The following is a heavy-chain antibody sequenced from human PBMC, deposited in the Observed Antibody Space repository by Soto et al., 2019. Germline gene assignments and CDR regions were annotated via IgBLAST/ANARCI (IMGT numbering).Heavy chain of an antibody. CDR3: AKGDGASYCSSSSCSIDY. CDR2: ISWDGGST. D-gene: IGHD2-2*01. CDR1: GFTFDDYT. J-gene: IGHJ4*02. Sequence: GGSLRLSCAASGFTFDDYTMHWVRQAPGKGLEWVSLISWDGGSTYYADSVKGRFTISRDNTKNSLYVQMNSLRTEDTALYYCAKGDGASYCSSSSCSIDYWGQGTLVTVLL. V-gene: IGHV3-43*01.